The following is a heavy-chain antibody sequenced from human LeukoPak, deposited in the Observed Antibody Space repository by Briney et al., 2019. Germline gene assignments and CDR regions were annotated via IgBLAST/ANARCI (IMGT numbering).Heavy chain of an antibody. CDR3: ARDLKYYDSSGFDC. V-gene: IGHV3-21*01. J-gene: IGHJ4*02. D-gene: IGHD3-22*01. CDR2: ISSSSSYI. Sequence: PGGSLRLSCAPSGFTFSSYSMNWVRQAPGKGLEWVSCISSSSSYIYYTDSVKGRFTISRDNAKNSLTLQMNSLRAEDTAVYYCARDLKYYDSSGFDCWGQGTLVTVSS. CDR1: GFTFSSYS.